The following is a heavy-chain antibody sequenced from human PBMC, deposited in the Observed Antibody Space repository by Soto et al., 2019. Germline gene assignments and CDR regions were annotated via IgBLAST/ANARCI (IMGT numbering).Heavy chain of an antibody. Sequence: TLTLTCTASGFIIRDDGFCCLLRQTPRKLLWMFCFIYHTVNTYYNPSLRSRVSISGDKSKSQFSLKLNSVTAADTAVYFCARDEYQLLSSVTCFASWGQGPLVTASS. CDR1: GFIIRDDGF. J-gene: IGHJ5*01. CDR2: IYHTVNT. D-gene: IGHD2-2*01. V-gene: IGHV4-30-4*01. CDR3: ARDEYQLLSSVTCFAS.